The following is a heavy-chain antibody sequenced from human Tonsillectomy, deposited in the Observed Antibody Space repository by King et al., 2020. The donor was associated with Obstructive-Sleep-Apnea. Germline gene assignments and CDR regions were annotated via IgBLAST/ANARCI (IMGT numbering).Heavy chain of an antibody. CDR2: ISSTSTYI. J-gene: IGHJ6*02. CDR1: GFTFSSYT. Sequence: VQLVESGGGLVKPGGSLRLSCAASGFTFSSYTMNWVRQAPGKGLEWVSSISSTSTYIYYADTVRGRFTISRDNAKNSLYLQMNSLRAEDTAVYYCARDGGVTTTSYYYYGMDVWGQGTTVTVS. D-gene: IGHD3-16*01. CDR3: ARDGGVTTTSYYYYGMDV. V-gene: IGHV3-21*01.